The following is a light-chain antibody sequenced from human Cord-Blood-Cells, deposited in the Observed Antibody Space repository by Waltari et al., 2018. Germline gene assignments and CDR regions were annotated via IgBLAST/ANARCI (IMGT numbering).Light chain of an antibody. V-gene: IGKV1-39*01. Sequence: DIQMTQSPSSLSASVGDRVTITCRASQSISSYLNWYQQKPGKDPKLLIYAASRLQSGXXXXXSGXGXGTDFTLTISSLQPEDFATYYCQQSYSTPRTFGQGTKVEIK. CDR3: QQSYSTPRT. CDR1: QSISSY. CDR2: AAS. J-gene: IGKJ1*01.